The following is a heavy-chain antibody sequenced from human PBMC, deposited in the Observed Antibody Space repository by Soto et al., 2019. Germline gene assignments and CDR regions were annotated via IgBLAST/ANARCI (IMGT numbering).Heavy chain of an antibody. D-gene: IGHD2-15*01. Sequence: GGSLRLSCAASVFTFSSYSMNWVRQAPGKGLEWVSYIRSSSTIYYADSVKGRFTISRDNAKNSLYLQMNSLRDEDTAVYYCGRAYCSGGSCYGPYYYYYGMDVWGQGTTVTVSS. CDR3: GRAYCSGGSCYGPYYYYYGMDV. J-gene: IGHJ6*02. CDR2: IRSSSTI. V-gene: IGHV3-48*02. CDR1: VFTFSSYS.